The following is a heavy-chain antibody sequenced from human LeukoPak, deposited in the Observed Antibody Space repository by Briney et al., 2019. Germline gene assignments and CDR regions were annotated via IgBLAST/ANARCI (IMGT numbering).Heavy chain of an antibody. J-gene: IGHJ4*02. CDR3: AREGSDY. CDR2: MNPNRGNT. D-gene: IGHD6-13*01. CDR1: GYTFTNYD. V-gene: IGHV1-8*03. Sequence: VASVKVSCKASGYTFTNYDINWVRQATGQGLEWMGYMNPNRGNTGYAQKFQGRVTITKNTSISTAYMELSSLRSEDTAVYYCAREGSDYWGQGTLVTVSS.